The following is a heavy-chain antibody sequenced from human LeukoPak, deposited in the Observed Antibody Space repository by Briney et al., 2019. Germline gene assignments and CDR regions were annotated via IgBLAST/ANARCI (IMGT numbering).Heavy chain of an antibody. CDR1: GFTLSSYS. CDR2: ISSSSSYI. Sequence: PGGSLRLSCAASGFTLSSYSMNWVRQAPGKGLEWVSFISSSSSYIYYADSVKGRFTISRDNAKNSLYLQMNSLRAEDTAVYYCVRAIVYSAYDYLGYWGQGSLVTVSS. V-gene: IGHV3-21*01. CDR3: VRAIVYSAYDYLGY. J-gene: IGHJ4*02. D-gene: IGHD5-12*01.